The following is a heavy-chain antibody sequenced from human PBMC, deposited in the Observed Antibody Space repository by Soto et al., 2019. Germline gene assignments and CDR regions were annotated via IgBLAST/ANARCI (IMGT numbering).Heavy chain of an antibody. J-gene: IGHJ6*02. CDR2: ISAYNGNT. D-gene: IGHD3-22*01. CDR1: GYTFTSYG. Sequence: ASVNVSWKASGYTFTSYGISWVLQAPLQGLDWMGWISAYNGNTNYAQKLQGRVTITTDTSTSTAYMELRSLRSDDTAVYYCASEYYYDSSGYQSYYYYGMDVWGQGTTVTVSS. CDR3: ASEYYYDSSGYQSYYYYGMDV. V-gene: IGHV1-18*01.